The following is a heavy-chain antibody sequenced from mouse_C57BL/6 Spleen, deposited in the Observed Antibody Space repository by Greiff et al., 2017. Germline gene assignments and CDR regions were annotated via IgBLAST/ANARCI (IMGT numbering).Heavy chain of an antibody. Sequence: EVQRVESGPGLVKPSQSLSLTCSVTGYSITSGYYWNWIRQFPGNKLEWMGYISYDGSNNYNPSLKNRISITRDTSKNQFFLKLNSVTTEDTATYYCAREDYDDAMDYWGQGTSVTVSS. V-gene: IGHV3-6*01. J-gene: IGHJ4*01. CDR1: GYSITSGYY. CDR2: ISYDGSN. CDR3: AREDYDDAMDY. D-gene: IGHD2-4*01.